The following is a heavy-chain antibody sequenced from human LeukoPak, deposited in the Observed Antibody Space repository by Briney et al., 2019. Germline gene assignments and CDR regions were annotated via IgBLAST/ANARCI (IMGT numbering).Heavy chain of an antibody. D-gene: IGHD3-22*01. CDR3: AKRGVVIRVILVGFHKEAYYFDS. J-gene: IGHJ4*02. V-gene: IGHV3-23*01. Sequence: QPGGSLRLPCAVSGIPLSNYGMSWVRQAPGKGLEWVAGISDSGGRTNYADSVKGRFTISRDNPKNTLYLQMNSLRAEDTAVYFCAKRGVVIRVILVGFHKEAYYFDSWGQGALVTVSS. CDR2: ISDSGGRT. CDR1: GIPLSNYG.